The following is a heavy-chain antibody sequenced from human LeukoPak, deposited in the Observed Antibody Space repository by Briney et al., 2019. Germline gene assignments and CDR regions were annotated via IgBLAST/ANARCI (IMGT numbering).Heavy chain of an antibody. V-gene: IGHV3-72*01. J-gene: IGHJ6*03. CDR1: GFTFSDHY. CDR3: ARETKRGYCSGGSCYSFRDYYYYYYMDV. D-gene: IGHD2-15*01. CDR2: TRNKANSYTT. Sequence: PGGSLRLSCAASGFTFSDHYMEWVRQAPGEGLEWVGRTRNKANSYTTEYAASVKGRFNILREDLKKSVYLQMNSLKTEDTAVYYCARETKRGYCSGGSCYSFRDYYYYYYMDVWGKGTTVTVSS.